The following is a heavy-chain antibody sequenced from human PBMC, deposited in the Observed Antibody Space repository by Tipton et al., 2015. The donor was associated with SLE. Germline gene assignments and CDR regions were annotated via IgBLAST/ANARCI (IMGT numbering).Heavy chain of an antibody. J-gene: IGHJ4*02. D-gene: IGHD3-16*02. CDR3: ASRDNDYVWGSYRYTGFDY. CDR2: IYYSGST. Sequence: TLSLTCTVSGGSISSSSYYWGWIRQPPGKGLEWIGSIYYSGSTNYNPSLKSRVTISVDTSKNQFSLKLSSVTAADTAVYYCASRDNDYVWGSYRYTGFDYWGQGTLVTVSS. CDR1: GGSISSSSYY. V-gene: IGHV4-39*07.